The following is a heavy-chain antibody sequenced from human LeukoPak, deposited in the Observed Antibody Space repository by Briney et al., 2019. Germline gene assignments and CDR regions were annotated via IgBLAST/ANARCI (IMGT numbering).Heavy chain of an antibody. CDR2: ISYIGTT. CDR1: GGSISYYY. V-gene: IGHV4-59*01. D-gene: IGHD4-17*01. Sequence: SETLSLTCTVSGGSISYYYWNWIRQPPGKGLEWIGYISYIGTTNYNPSLKSRVTISIDTSKNQFSLKLSSVTTADTAVYYCARDLVTVTKGFDIWGLGTMVSVSS. J-gene: IGHJ3*02. CDR3: ARDLVTVTKGFDI.